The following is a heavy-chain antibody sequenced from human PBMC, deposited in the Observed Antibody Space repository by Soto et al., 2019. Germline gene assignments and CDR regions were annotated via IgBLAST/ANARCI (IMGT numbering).Heavy chain of an antibody. D-gene: IGHD5-12*01. CDR1: GFTFTSYS. V-gene: IGHV3-23*01. J-gene: IGHJ4*02. Sequence: EVQLLQSGGGLVQPGGSLRLSCAASGFTFTSYSMTWVRQTPGKGLEWVVAVNPGGYSTYYADSVKGRFTISRDNSNKTLYLQMNSLRAEDTAVYYCAKDLRAGSGYDFDYRDQGTLVTVSS. CDR3: AKDLRAGSGYDFDY. CDR2: VNPGGYST.